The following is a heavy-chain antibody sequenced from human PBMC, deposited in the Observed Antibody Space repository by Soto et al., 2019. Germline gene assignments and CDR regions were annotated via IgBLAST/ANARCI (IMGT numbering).Heavy chain of an antibody. CDR3: ASLAEYYQSLAP. CDR1: GGSISPYY. CDR2: IYYGGST. Sequence: AETLSLTCTVSGGSISPYYCSWIRQPPGKVLEWVGYIYYGGSTSYNPSPTSRVTISLETSKSQFPLRLRPVTAADPAVYYCASLAEYYQSLAPWGPRTLLTASS. V-gene: IGHV4-59*08. D-gene: IGHD2-2*01. J-gene: IGHJ5*02.